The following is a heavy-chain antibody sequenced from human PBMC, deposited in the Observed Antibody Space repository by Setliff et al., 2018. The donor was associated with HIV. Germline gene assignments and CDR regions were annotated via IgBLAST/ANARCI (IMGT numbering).Heavy chain of an antibody. CDR2: IYTSGST. D-gene: IGHD3-22*01. CDR3: ARETYYYDNPQYYYYYMDV. J-gene: IGHJ6*03. Sequence: PSETLSLTCTVSGGSISSGSYYWSWIRQSAGKGLEWIGRIYTSGSTNYNPSLKSRVTISVDTSKNQFSLKLRSVTAADTAVYYCARETYYYDNPQYYYYYMDVWGKGTTVTVSS. CDR1: GGSISSGSYY. V-gene: IGHV4-61*02.